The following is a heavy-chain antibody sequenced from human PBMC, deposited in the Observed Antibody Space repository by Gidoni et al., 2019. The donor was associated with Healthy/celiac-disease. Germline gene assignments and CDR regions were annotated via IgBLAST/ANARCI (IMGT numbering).Heavy chain of an antibody. J-gene: IGHJ5*02. Sequence: EVQLVESGGGLVKPGGSLRLSCAASGFTFSSYSMNWVRQAPGKGLEWVSSISSSSSYIYYADSVKGRFTISRDNAKNSLYLQMNSLRAEDTAVYYCARVPAPVDPRLHKNWFDPWGQGTLVTVSS. V-gene: IGHV3-21*01. D-gene: IGHD4-4*01. CDR1: GFTFSSYS. CDR2: ISSSSSYI. CDR3: ARVPAPVDPRLHKNWFDP.